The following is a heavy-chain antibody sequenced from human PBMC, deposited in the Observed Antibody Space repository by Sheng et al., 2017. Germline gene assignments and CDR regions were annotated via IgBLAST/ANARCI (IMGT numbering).Heavy chain of an antibody. J-gene: IGHJ3*02. CDR3: ARDEGXVRMSFDI. V-gene: IGHV1-69*13. Sequence: QVQLVQSGAEVKKPGSSVKVSCRASGGTFSSNGISWVRQAHGQGLEWMGGIIPIFGTANYAQKFQGRVTNTADESTSTAYMELSSLRSDDTAVYYCARDEGXVRMSFDIWGQGTMVTVSS. CDR2: IIPIFGTA. D-gene: IGHD2-15*01. CDR1: GGTFSSNG.